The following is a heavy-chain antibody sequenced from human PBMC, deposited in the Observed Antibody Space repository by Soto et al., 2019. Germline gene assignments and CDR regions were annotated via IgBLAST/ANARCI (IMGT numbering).Heavy chain of an antibody. D-gene: IGHD6-19*01. J-gene: IGHJ4*02. CDR3: TRVNTLTSAWPFDY. CDR1: GFTFSAFW. Sequence: EVQLAESGGGLVQPGKSLRLSCEASGFTFSAFWMHWVRQAPGKGLEWVARINSDGSGTTYADSVQGRFTISRDNAKNTVFLQMTSLRADDTAVYFCTRVNTLTSAWPFDYWGQGALVTVSS. V-gene: IGHV3-74*01. CDR2: INSDGSGT.